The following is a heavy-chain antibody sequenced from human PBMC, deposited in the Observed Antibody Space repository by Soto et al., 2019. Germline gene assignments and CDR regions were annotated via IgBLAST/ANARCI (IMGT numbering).Heavy chain of an antibody. J-gene: IGHJ6*02. CDR1: GYTFTGYY. CDR3: ARDYADSSGWYLVYGMDV. CDR2: INPNSGGT. V-gene: IGHV1-2*02. Sequence: ASVKVSCKASGYTFTGYYMHWVRQAPGQGLEWMGWINPNSGGTNYAQKFQGRVTMTRDTSISTAYMELSRLRSDDTAAYYCARDYADSSGWYLVYGMDVWGQGTTVTVSS. D-gene: IGHD6-19*01.